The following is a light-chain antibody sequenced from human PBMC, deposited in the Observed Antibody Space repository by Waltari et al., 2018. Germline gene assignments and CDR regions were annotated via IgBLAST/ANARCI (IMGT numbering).Light chain of an antibody. J-gene: IGLJ2*01. Sequence: SYELTQPPSVSVSSGQTATITCSGDALPKQYAFWYRQKPGQAPALVIYKDNKRPSGISERLSGSSSGTTVTLTISGVQAEDEADYYCQSTESSGTYVVFGGGTKLTVL. V-gene: IGLV3-25*03. CDR2: KDN. CDR1: ALPKQY. CDR3: QSTESSGTYVV.